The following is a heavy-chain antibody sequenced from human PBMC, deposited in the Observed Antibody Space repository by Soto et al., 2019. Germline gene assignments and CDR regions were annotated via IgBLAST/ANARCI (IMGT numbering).Heavy chain of an antibody. J-gene: IGHJ3*02. CDR1: GGSISSSSYY. Sequence: QLQLQESGPGLVKPSETLSLTCTVSGGSISSSSYYWGWIRQPPGKGLEWIGSIYYSGSTYYNPSLKSRFTISVDTSKNQCSLKLSSVTAADTAVYYCASLPPPKYGDYETGDAFDIWGQGTMVTVSS. D-gene: IGHD4-17*01. CDR3: ASLPPPKYGDYETGDAFDI. CDR2: IYYSGST. V-gene: IGHV4-39*01.